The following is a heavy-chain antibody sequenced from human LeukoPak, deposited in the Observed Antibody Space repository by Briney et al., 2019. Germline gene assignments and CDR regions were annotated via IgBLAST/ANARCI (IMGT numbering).Heavy chain of an antibody. V-gene: IGHV3-48*02. CDR2: ISSSSSTI. J-gene: IGHJ4*02. CDR3: AREGIHGYSYGPFDY. CDR1: GFTFSSYS. Sequence: GGSLRLSCAASGFTFSSYSMNWVRQAPGKGLEWVSYISSSSSTIYYADSVKGRFTISRDNAKNSLYLQMNSLRDEDTAVYYCAREGIHGYSYGPFDYWGQGTLVTVSS. D-gene: IGHD5-18*01.